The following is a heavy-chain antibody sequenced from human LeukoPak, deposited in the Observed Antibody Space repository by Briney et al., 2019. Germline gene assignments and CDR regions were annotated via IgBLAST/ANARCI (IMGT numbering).Heavy chain of an antibody. CDR1: GGSISSGGYY. V-gene: IGHV4-31*03. CDR3: ARDPRGFGESRVDY. Sequence: SETLSLTCTVSGGSISSGGYYWSWIRQHPGKGLEWIGYIYYSGSTYYNPSLKSRVTISVDTSKNQFSLKLSSVTAADTAVYYCARDPRGFGESRVDYWGQGTLVTVSS. CDR2: IYYSGST. D-gene: IGHD3-10*01. J-gene: IGHJ4*02.